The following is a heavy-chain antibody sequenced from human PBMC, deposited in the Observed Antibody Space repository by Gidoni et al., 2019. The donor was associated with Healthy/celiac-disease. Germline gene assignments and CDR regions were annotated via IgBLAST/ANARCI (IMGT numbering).Heavy chain of an antibody. V-gene: IGHV3-21*01. CDR3: ARGGGGYSYGPGAPL. D-gene: IGHD5-18*01. J-gene: IGHJ2*01. CDR1: GFTFSSYS. Sequence: EVQLVESGGGLVKPGGSLRLSCAASGFTFSSYSMNWVRQAPGKGLEWVSSISSSSSYIYYADSVKGRFTISRDNAKNALYLQMNSLRAEDTAVYYCARGGGGYSYGPGAPLWGRGTLVTVSS. CDR2: ISSSSSYI.